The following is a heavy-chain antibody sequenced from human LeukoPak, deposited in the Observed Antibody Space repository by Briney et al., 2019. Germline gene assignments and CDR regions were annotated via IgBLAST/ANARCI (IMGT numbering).Heavy chain of an antibody. Sequence: PGGSLRLSCAASGFTFSNYWMSWVRQAPGKGLEWVANIKQDGSEKCYVDSVKGRFTISRDNAKNSLYLQMNSLRAEDTAVYYCARDRWELLSNSYHYCGLDVWGQGTTVIVFS. D-gene: IGHD2-15*01. CDR3: ARDRWELLSNSYHYCGLDV. CDR2: IKQDGSEK. V-gene: IGHV3-7*01. CDR1: GFTFSNYW. J-gene: IGHJ6*02.